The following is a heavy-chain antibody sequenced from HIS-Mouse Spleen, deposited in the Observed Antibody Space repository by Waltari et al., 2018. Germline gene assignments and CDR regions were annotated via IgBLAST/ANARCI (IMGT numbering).Heavy chain of an antibody. CDR2: SYTRRRT. D-gene: IGHD3-3*01. CDR3: ARDFHDFWSGYYGGDKKHDAFDI. CDR1: GRSISSYY. V-gene: IGHV4-4*07. Sequence: QVQLQESGPGLVKPSETLSLTCTVSGRSISSYYWSWIRQPAGKGREWIGRSYTRRRTTYHPSLKRLITNAVETYKNQFSLKLSFVAATDTAVYYCARDFHDFWSGYYGGDKKHDAFDIWGQGTMVTVSS. J-gene: IGHJ3*02.